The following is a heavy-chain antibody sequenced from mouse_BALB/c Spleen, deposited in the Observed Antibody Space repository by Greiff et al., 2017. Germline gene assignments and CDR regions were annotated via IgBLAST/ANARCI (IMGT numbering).Heavy chain of an antibody. V-gene: IGHV5-6-5*01. CDR3: AREGLTTVVPRDFDY. D-gene: IGHD1-1*01. CDR2: IRSGGST. J-gene: IGHJ2*01. Sequence: EVKLMESGGGLVKPGGSLKLSCAASGFTFSSYAMSWVRQTPEKRLEWVASIRSGGSTYYPDSVKGRFTISRDNARNILYLQMSSLRSEDTAMYYCAREGLTTVVPRDFDYGGQGTTLTVAS. CDR1: GFTFSSYA.